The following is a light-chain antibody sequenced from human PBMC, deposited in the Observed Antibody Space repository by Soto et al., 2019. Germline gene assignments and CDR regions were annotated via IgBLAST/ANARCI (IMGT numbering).Light chain of an antibody. J-gene: IGLJ2*01. CDR3: TSYASGSSHVV. CDR2: DVN. V-gene: IGLV2-14*01. Sequence: QSALTQLASVSGSHGQSITLSCTGTSSDIGGYDYVSWYQRHPGKATKLIIYDVNNRPSGVSNRFSGSKSGNTASLTISGLQAEDEADYYCTSYASGSSHVVFGGGTKLTVL. CDR1: SSDIGGYDY.